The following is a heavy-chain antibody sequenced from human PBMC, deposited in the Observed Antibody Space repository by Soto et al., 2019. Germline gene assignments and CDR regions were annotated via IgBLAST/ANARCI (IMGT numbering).Heavy chain of an antibody. Sequence: ESLPISCQTSGYTFTNYWIGWVRQMPGGGLEWLGLIFPRDFDVRYSPSFEGQVTISADRSTATAFLQCRSLEASDSALYFCARLVSLLQPIDSWGQGTSVSGSS. CDR3: ARLVSLLQPIDS. D-gene: IGHD4-4*01. CDR2: IFPRDFDV. J-gene: IGHJ5*01. CDR1: GYTFTNYW. V-gene: IGHV5-51*01.